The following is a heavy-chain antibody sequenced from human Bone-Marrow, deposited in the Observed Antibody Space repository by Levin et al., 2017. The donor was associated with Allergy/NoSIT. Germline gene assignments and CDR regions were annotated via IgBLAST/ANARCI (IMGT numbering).Heavy chain of an antibody. CDR1: GFTFSSYA. J-gene: IGHJ6*02. CDR3: ARDRGLIAAPYYYGDGVDV. Sequence: GGSLRLSCAGSGFTFSSYAMHWVRQAPGKGLEWVAVISYDGSNKYYADSVKGRFTISRDNSKNTLYLEMNSLRAEDTAVYYCARDRGLIAAPYYYGDGVDVWGQGTTVTVS. D-gene: IGHD6-6*01. CDR2: ISYDGSNK. V-gene: IGHV3-30-3*01.